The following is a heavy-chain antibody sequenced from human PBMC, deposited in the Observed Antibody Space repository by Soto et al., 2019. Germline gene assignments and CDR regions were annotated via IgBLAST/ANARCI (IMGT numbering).Heavy chain of an antibody. J-gene: IGHJ5*02. CDR3: ARDVYQPKGANWFDP. CDR2: IKQDGSEK. CDR1: GFTFSSYW. V-gene: IGHV3-7*01. Sequence: EVQLVESGGGLVQPGGSLRLSCAASGFTFSSYWMSWVRQAPGKGLEWVANIKQDGSEKYYVDSVKGRFTISRDNAKNSLYLQMNSLRAEDTAVYYCARDVYQPKGANWFDPWGQGTLVTVSS. D-gene: IGHD6-13*01.